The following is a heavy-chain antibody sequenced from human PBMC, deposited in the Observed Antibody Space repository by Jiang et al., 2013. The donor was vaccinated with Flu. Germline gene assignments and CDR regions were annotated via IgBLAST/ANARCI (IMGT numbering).Heavy chain of an antibody. D-gene: IGHD5-18*01. CDR1: GGSISSYY. CDR3: ARSRGYSYGLILPADRYWYFDL. CDR2: IYTSGST. Sequence: PGLVKPSETLSLTCTVSGGSISSYYWSWIRQPAGKGLEWIGRIYTSGSTNYNPSLKSRVTMSVDTSKNQFSLKLSSVTAADTAVYYCARSRGYSYGLILPADRYWYFDLWGRGTLVTVSS. V-gene: IGHV4-4*07. J-gene: IGHJ2*01.